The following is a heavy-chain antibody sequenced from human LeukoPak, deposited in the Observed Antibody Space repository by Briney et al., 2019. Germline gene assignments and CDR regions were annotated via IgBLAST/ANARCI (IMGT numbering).Heavy chain of an antibody. CDR1: GGSISSYY. CDR2: IYYSGST. D-gene: IGHD3-22*01. CDR3: ARDAYYDDSSGSRHAFDI. J-gene: IGHJ3*02. V-gene: IGHV4-59*01. Sequence: SETLSLTCTVSGGSISSYYWSWIRQPPGKGLEWIGYIYYSGSTNYNPSLKSRVTISVDPSKNQFSLKLSSVTAADTAVYYCARDAYYDDSSGSRHAFDIGGQGTMVTVSS.